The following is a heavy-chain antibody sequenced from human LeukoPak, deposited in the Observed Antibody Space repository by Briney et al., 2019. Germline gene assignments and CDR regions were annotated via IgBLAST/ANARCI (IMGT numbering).Heavy chain of an antibody. CDR3: ARGGYSRLDIFDY. CDR1: GYTFTSYD. CDR2: MNPNSGNT. J-gene: IGHJ4*02. V-gene: IGHV1-8*01. D-gene: IGHD6-13*01. Sequence: ASVKVSCKASGYTFTSYDINLVRQATGQGLEWMGWMNPNSGNTGYAQKFQGRVTMTRNTSISTAYMELSSLRSEGTAVYYCARGGYSRLDIFDYWGQGTLVTVSS.